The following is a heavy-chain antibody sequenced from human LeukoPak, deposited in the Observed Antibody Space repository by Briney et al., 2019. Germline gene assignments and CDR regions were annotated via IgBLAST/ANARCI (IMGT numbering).Heavy chain of an antibody. Sequence: PSETLSLTCTVSGGSISSGGYYWSWIRQHPGKGLEWIGYIYYSGSTNYNPSLKSRVTISVDTSKNQFSLKLSSVTAADTAVYYCARIGQRGHYFDYWGQGTLVTVSS. CDR3: ARIGQRGHYFDY. D-gene: IGHD3-10*01. CDR1: GGSISSGGYY. V-gene: IGHV4-61*08. J-gene: IGHJ4*02. CDR2: IYYSGST.